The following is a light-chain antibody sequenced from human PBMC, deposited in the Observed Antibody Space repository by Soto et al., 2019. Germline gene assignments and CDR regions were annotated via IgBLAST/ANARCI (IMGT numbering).Light chain of an antibody. CDR1: QSVSNN. V-gene: IGKV3-15*01. Sequence: EIVMPQSPATLSVSPGANSTLSGRASQSVSNNLAWFQQKPGQVPRLLIYGASNRATGVSARFSGSGSGTEFTLTISSLQSEDFAVYYCQQYHYWWTFGQGTKVDIK. J-gene: IGKJ1*01. CDR3: QQYHYWWT. CDR2: GAS.